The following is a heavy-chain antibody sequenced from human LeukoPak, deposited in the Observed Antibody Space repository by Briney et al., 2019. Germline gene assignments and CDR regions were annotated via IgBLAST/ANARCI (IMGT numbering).Heavy chain of an antibody. D-gene: IGHD2-8*01. CDR1: GFTFSSYA. CDR2: ISGSGGST. CDR3: AKDRSYTNDICHGDFDY. J-gene: IGHJ4*02. Sequence: GGSLRLSCAASGFTFSSYAVSWVRQAPGKGLEWVSSISGSGGSTYSADSVKGRFTISRDNSKNTLYLQMNSLRAEDTALYYCAKDRSYTNDICHGDFDYWGQGTLVTVSS. V-gene: IGHV3-23*01.